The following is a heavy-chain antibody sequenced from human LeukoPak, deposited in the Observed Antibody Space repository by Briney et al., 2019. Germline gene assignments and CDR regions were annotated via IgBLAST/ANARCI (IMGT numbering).Heavy chain of an antibody. CDR3: ARETVGATSFDY. Sequence: SETLSLTCTVSGGSISSYYWSWIRQPPGKGLEWIGYIYCSGSTNYNPSLKSRVTISVDTSKNQFSLKLSSVTAADTAVYYCARETVGATSFDYWGQGTLVTVSS. CDR1: GGSISSYY. V-gene: IGHV4-59*01. CDR2: IYCSGST. J-gene: IGHJ4*02. D-gene: IGHD1-26*01.